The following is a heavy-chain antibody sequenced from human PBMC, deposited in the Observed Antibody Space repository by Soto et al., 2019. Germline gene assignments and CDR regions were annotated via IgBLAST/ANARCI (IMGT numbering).Heavy chain of an antibody. CDR3: AKSREYYGSGSYYSSYYYYMEV. D-gene: IGHD3-10*01. CDR2: IYYSGST. V-gene: IGHV4-59*08. Sequence: PSETLSLTCTVSGGSISSYYWSWIRQPPGKGLEWIGYIYYSGSTNYNPSLKSRVTISVDTSKDQFSLKLSSVTAADTAVYYCAKSREYYGSGSYYSSYYYYMEVWGKATTLTVSS. J-gene: IGHJ6*03. CDR1: GGSISSYY.